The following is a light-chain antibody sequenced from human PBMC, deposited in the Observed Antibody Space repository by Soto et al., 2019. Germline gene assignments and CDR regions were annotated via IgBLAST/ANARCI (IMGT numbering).Light chain of an antibody. CDR1: NIGSKS. CDR2: NYR. V-gene: IGLV3-21*02. CDR3: QSYDSSLTNAV. Sequence: SYELTQPPAVSVAPGQTARITCGGDNIGSKSVHWYQQKPGQAPVLVVYNYRDRPSGIPERFSDSKSGTSVSLAITGLRGEDEADYHCQSYDSSLTNAVFGGGTKLTVL. J-gene: IGLJ2*01.